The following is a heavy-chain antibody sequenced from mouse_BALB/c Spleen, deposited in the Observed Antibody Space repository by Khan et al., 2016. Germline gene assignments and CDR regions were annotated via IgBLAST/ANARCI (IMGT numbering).Heavy chain of an antibody. J-gene: IGHJ1*01. V-gene: IGHV9-3-1*01. CDR3: ARDRNYYGSSRYCDV. Sequence: QIQLVQSGPELKKPGKTVKISCKASGYTFTNYGMNWVKQAPGKGLKWMGWINTYSGESTYADDFKGRFAFSLETSANTAYLQINNLKTEDTATYCCARDRNYYGSSRYCDVWGAGTTVTVSS. CDR2: INTYSGES. CDR1: GYTFTNYG. D-gene: IGHD1-1*01.